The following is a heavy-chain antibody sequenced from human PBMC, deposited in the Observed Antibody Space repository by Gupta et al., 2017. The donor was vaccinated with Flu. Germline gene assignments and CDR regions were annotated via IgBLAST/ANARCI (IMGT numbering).Heavy chain of an antibody. CDR2: INHSGRT. J-gene: IGHJ4*02. CDR1: GGSFSGYY. V-gene: IGHV4-34*01. Sequence: GGSFSGYYRRWIRQPAGKGLEWVGEINHSGRTNYNPSLRSRVTMALDSSNYQFSLKLTSVTAADTAVYYCAREVLYGGSNGNTFDYWGQGSRVTVSS. CDR3: AREVLYGGSNGNTFDY. D-gene: IGHD1-26*01.